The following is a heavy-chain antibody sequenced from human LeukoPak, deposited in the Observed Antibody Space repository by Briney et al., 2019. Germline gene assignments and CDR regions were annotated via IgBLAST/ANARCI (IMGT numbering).Heavy chain of an antibody. CDR2: ISGSGGST. V-gene: IGHV3-23*01. D-gene: IGHD4-23*01. CDR3: AKDPDYGGNSGYFDY. J-gene: IGHJ4*02. CDR1: GFTFSDYY. Sequence: PGGSLRLSCAASGFTFSDYYMSWIRQAPGKGLEWVSAISGSGGSTYYADSVKGRFTISRDNSKNTLYLQMNSLRAEDTAVYYCAKDPDYGGNSGYFDYWGQGTLVTVSS.